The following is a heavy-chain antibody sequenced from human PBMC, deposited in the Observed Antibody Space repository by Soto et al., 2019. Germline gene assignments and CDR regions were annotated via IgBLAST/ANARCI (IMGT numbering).Heavy chain of an antibody. CDR3: TTGQIVVVVAAKPRVIDY. J-gene: IGHJ4*02. D-gene: IGHD2-15*01. CDR1: GFTFSNAW. Sequence: GRSLRLSCAASGFTFSNAWMNWVRQAPGKGLEWVGRIKSKTDGGTTDYAAPVKGRFTISRDDSKNTLYLQMNSLKTEDTAVYYCTTGQIVVVVAAKPRVIDYWGQGTLVTVSS. CDR2: IKSKTDGGTT. V-gene: IGHV3-15*07.